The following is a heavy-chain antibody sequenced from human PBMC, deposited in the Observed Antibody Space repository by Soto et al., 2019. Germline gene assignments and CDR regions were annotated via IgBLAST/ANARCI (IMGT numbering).Heavy chain of an antibody. D-gene: IGHD1-7*01. J-gene: IGHJ4*02. V-gene: IGHV4-59*01. CDR3: ARNADNWNSDFSFDY. Sequence: SETLSLTCTVSGGSISSYYWSWIRQPPGKGLEWIGYIYYSGSTNYNPSLKRRVTISVDTSKNQFSLKLSSVTAADTAVYYCARNADNWNSDFSFDYWGQGTLVTVSS. CDR1: GGSISSYY. CDR2: IYYSGST.